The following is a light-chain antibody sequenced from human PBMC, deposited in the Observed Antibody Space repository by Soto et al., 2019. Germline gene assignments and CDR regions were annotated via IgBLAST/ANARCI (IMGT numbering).Light chain of an antibody. J-gene: IGKJ2*01. CDR1: QRVSSRF. V-gene: IGKV3-20*01. CDR3: QQYGSSPYT. CDR2: GAS. Sequence: EIVLTQSPGTLSLSPGERATLSCRASQRVSSRFLAWYQQKPGQAPRLLMYGASSRATGIPDRFSGTGSGTDFTLTISRLEPEDFAVYYCQQYGSSPYTFGLGTKGDIK.